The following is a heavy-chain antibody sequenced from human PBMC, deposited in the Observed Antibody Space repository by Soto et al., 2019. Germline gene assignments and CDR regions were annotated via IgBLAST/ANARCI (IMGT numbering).Heavy chain of an antibody. J-gene: IGHJ3*02. CDR1: RFTFSGSG. Sequence: EVELVESGGDLVRPGGSLRLSCADSRFTFSGSGMYWVRQAPGKGLEWVDNIKEDGSEKNYVDSVRGRFTISRDNAKNSLYLQMNSLRAEDTAVYYCARGARIWGQGTMVTVSP. CDR2: IKEDGSEK. CDR3: ARGARI. V-gene: IGHV3-7*01.